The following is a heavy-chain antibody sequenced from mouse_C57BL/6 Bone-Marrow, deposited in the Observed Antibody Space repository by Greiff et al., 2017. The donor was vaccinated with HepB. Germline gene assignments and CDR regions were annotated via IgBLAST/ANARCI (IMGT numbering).Heavy chain of an antibody. CDR2: IYPSDSET. J-gene: IGHJ1*03. D-gene: IGHD3-1*01. V-gene: IGHV1-61*01. CDR1: GYTFPSYW. CDR3: ERDRGYFDV. Sequence: QVQLQQPGAELVRPGSSVKLSCKASGYTFPSYWLDWVKQMPVQGLEWIGNIYPSDSETHYNHTFKDKATLTVDKSSSTAYMQLSSLTSEDSAVYYCERDRGYFDVWGTVTTVTVSS.